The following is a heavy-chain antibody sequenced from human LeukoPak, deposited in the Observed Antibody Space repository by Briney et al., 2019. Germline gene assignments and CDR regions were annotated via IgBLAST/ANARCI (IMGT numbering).Heavy chain of an antibody. J-gene: IGHJ4*02. V-gene: IGHV3-15*01. CDR1: GFTFSNAW. Sequence: GGALRLSCAASGFTFSNAWMSWVRQAPGKGLEWVGRIKGKTDGGTTDYAAPVKGRFTISRDDSKNTLYLQMNSLKTDDTAVYYCTTGVHTFDYWGQGTLVTVSS. CDR3: TTGVHTFDY. CDR2: IKGKTDGGTT.